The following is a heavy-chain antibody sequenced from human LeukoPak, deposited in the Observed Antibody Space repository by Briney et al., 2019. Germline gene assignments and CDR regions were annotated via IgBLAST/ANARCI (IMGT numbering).Heavy chain of an antibody. J-gene: IGHJ6*02. Sequence: QSGGSLRLSCAASGFSFSSYAMTWIRQAPGKGLEWVSYISTDGSSLYYADSVKGRFTISRDNAKNSLYLQMNSLRAEDTAVYYCARGHYGLDVWGPGTTVTVSS. V-gene: IGHV3-48*04. CDR3: ARGHYGLDV. CDR2: ISTDGSSL. CDR1: GFSFSSYA.